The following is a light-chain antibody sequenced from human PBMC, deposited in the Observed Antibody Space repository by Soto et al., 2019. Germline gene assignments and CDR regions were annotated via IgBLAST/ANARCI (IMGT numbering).Light chain of an antibody. CDR3: QSYDSSNQDVV. CDR2: EDN. CDR1: SGSIASNY. V-gene: IGLV6-57*02. Sequence: NFMLTQPHSVSASPGKTVTISCTGSSGSIASNYVQWYQQRPGSAPTTVIYEDNQRPSGVPDRFSGSIDSSSNSASLTISGLKTEDEADYYCQSYDSSNQDVVFGGGTELTVL. J-gene: IGLJ2*01.